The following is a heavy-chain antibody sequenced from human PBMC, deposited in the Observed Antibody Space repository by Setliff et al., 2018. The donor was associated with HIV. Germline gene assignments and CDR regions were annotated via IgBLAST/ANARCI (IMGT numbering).Heavy chain of an antibody. D-gene: IGHD6-13*01. CDR1: GITLSNYA. J-gene: IGHJ4*02. Sequence: PGGSLRLSCAASGITLSNYAMSWVRQAPGKGLEWVSGISLSGGSTYYADSVKGRLTIFRDNSKKTLYLQMSSLRVEDTAVYYCAKDRQQLDPREFDYWGQGTLVTVSS. CDR3: AKDRQQLDPREFDY. V-gene: IGHV3-23*01. CDR2: ISLSGGST.